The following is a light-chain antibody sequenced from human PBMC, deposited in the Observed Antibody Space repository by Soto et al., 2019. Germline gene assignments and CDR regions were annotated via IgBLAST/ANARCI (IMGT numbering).Light chain of an antibody. Sequence: EIVLTQSPGTLSLSPGKRATLSCRASRSVTGSYLAWYQQKPGQAPRLLISGASSRATGIPDRFSGNGSGTDFILSISRLEPEDFAVYYCQQYGGSPWTFGQGTKVDIK. V-gene: IGKV3-20*01. CDR1: RSVTGSY. J-gene: IGKJ1*01. CDR3: QQYGGSPWT. CDR2: GAS.